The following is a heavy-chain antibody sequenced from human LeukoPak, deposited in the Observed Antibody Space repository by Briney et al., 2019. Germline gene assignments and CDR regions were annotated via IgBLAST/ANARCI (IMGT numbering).Heavy chain of an antibody. J-gene: IGHJ4*02. D-gene: IGHD3-3*01. Sequence: WIRQPPGKGLEWIGSIYYSGSTYYNPSLKSRVTISVDTSKNQFSLKLSSVTAADTAVYYCARLANYDFWSGKSYYFDYWGQGTLVTVSS. CDR3: ARLANYDFWSGKSYYFDY. CDR2: IYYSGST. V-gene: IGHV4-39*01.